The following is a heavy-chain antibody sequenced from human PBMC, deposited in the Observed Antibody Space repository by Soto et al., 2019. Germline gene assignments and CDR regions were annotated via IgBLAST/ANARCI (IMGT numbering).Heavy chain of an antibody. Sequence: QVQLQESGPGLVKPSETLSLTCTVSGGSISSYYWSWIRQPPGKGLEWIGYIYYSGSTNYNPSLESRVTMSVDTSKDQFSLKPSSVSAAVTAVYDCARRSGSCFDYWGQGTLVTVSS. CDR1: GGSISSYY. J-gene: IGHJ4*02. CDR3: ARRSGSCFDY. CDR2: IYYSGST. V-gene: IGHV4-59*08. D-gene: IGHD7-27*01.